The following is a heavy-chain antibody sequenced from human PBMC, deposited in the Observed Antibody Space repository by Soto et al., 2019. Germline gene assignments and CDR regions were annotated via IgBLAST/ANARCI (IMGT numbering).Heavy chain of an antibody. V-gene: IGHV3-23*01. J-gene: IGHJ4*02. CDR2: ISGSGGST. CDR3: AKSKSSSWLYYFDY. Sequence: GGSLRLSCAASGFTFSSYAMSWVRQAPGKGLEWVSAISGSGGSTYYADSVKGRLTISIDNSKNTLYLQMNSLRAEDTAVYYCAKSKSSSWLYYFDYWGQGTLVTVSS. D-gene: IGHD6-13*01. CDR1: GFTFSSYA.